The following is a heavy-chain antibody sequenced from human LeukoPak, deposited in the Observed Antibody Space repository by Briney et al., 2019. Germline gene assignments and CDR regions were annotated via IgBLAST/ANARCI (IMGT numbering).Heavy chain of an antibody. J-gene: IGHJ5*02. CDR2: IYHSGST. V-gene: IGHV4-38-2*01. CDR3: ARHRDIVVVPAAIIRASHRWFDP. CDR1: GYSISSGYY. D-gene: IGHD2-2*02. Sequence: PSETLSLTCAVSGYSISSGYYWGWIRQPPGKGLEWIGSIYHSGSTYYNPSLKSRVTISVDTSKNQFSLKLSSVTAADTAVYYCARHRDIVVVPAAIIRASHRWFDPWGQGTLVTVSS.